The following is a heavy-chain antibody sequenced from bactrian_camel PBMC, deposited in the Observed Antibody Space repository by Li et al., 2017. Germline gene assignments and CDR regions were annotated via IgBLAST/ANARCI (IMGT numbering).Heavy chain of an antibody. Sequence: DVQLVESGGGSVQVGESLRLSCTTFGHTYTNNCIGWFRQAPGKGLEWVSTINSAGGSTYYADSVKGRFAISRDNAKNTVYLQMNSLKPEDTTLYYCSVATTSGTFNYWGQGTQVTVS. D-gene: IGHD5*01. V-gene: IGHV3S40*01. CDR3: SVATTSGTFNY. J-gene: IGHJ4*01. CDR2: INSAGGST. CDR1: GHTYTNNC.